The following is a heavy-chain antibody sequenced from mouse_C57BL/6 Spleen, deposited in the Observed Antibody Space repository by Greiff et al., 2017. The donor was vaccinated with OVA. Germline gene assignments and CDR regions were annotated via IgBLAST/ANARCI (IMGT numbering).Heavy chain of an antibody. CDR3: VRHALPLMDY. V-gene: IGHV10-1*01. Sequence: EVQLVESGGGLVQPKGSLKLSCAASGFSFNTYAMNWVRQAPGKGLEWVARIRSKSNNYATYYADSVKDRFTISRDDSESMLYLQMNNLKTEDTAMYYCVRHALPLMDYWGQGTSVTVSS. D-gene: IGHD2-10*01. CDR1: GFSFNTYA. CDR2: IRSKSNNYAT. J-gene: IGHJ4*01.